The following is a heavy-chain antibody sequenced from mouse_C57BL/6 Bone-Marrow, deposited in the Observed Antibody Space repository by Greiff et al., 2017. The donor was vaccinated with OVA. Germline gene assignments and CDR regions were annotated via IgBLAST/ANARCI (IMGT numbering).Heavy chain of an antibody. V-gene: IGHV1-82*01. CDR2: IYPGDGDT. CDR1: GYAFSSSW. CDR3: ARNSYGSSLFDY. J-gene: IGHJ2*01. Sequence: QVQLQQSGPELVKPGASVKISCKASGYAFSSSWMNWVKQRPGKGLEWIGRIYPGDGDTNYNGKFKGKATLTADKSSSTAYMQLSSLTSEDSAVYFCARNSYGSSLFDYWGQGTTLTVSS. D-gene: IGHD1-1*01.